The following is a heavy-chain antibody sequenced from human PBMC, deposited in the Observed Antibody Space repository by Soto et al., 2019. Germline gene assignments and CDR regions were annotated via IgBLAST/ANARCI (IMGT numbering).Heavy chain of an antibody. Sequence: QLQLQESGPGLVKPSETLSLTCSVSGGSISSSRYHWGWIRQPPGKGLEWIGCIFDSGSAYYNPSLKGRVTISVDTSKNQFSLQVSSVTAADTALYYCARHVVTSGSYYYYGMDVWGQGTTVTVSS. CDR2: IFDSGSA. D-gene: IGHD3-10*01. V-gene: IGHV4-39*01. CDR3: ARHVVTSGSYYYYGMDV. CDR1: GGSISSSRYH. J-gene: IGHJ6*02.